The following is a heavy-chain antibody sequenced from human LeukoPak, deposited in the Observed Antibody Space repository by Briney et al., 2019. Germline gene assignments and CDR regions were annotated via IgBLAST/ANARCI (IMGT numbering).Heavy chain of an antibody. Sequence: GRSLRLSCAASGFTFSSYGMHWVRQAPGKGLEWVAVIWYDGSNKYYADSVKGRFTISRDNSKNTLYLQMNSLRAEDTAVYYCAKADQLVVRGVIIPLPPDYWGQGTLVTVSS. J-gene: IGHJ4*02. CDR2: IWYDGSNK. CDR3: AKADQLVVRGVIIPLPPDY. V-gene: IGHV3-33*06. D-gene: IGHD3-10*01. CDR1: GFTFSSYG.